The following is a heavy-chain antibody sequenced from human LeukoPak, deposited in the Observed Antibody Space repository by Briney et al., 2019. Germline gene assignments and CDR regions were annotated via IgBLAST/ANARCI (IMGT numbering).Heavy chain of an antibody. CDR3: ARHPRSYSSSWDYFDY. Sequence: SETLSLTCAVYGGSFSGYYWSWIRQPPGKGLEWIGEINHSGSTNYNPSLKSRVTISVDTSKNQFSLKLSSVTAADTAVYYCARHPRSYSSSWDYFDYWGQGTLVTVSS. J-gene: IGHJ4*02. V-gene: IGHV4-34*01. CDR1: GGSFSGYY. CDR2: INHSGST. D-gene: IGHD6-13*01.